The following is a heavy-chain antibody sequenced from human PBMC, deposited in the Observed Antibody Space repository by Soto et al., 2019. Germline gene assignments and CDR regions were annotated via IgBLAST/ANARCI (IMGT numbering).Heavy chain of an antibody. Sequence: QVQLQESGPGLLKPSETLSLTCTVSGGSINDHYWSWIRQPPGQGLEWIGYIYYSGSTNYSPSLKSRVTISVDTSKNQFSLKLSSLTAADTAIYYCARANWYFDYWGQGTLVTVSS. CDR2: IYYSGST. CDR1: GGSINDHY. CDR3: ARANWYFDY. V-gene: IGHV4-59*11. J-gene: IGHJ4*02. D-gene: IGHD7-27*01.